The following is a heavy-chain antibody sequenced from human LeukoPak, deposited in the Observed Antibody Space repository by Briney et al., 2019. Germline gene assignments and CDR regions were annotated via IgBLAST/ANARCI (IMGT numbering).Heavy chain of an antibody. CDR2: ISSSSGTI. CDR3: AREQAAAASDY. J-gene: IGHJ4*02. V-gene: IGHV3-48*02. Sequence: GGSLRLSCAASGFTFNIYSMNWVRQAPGKGLDWVSYISSSSGTIYYADSVKGRFTISRDNAKNSLYLQVNSLRDEDTAVYYCAREQAAAASDYWGQGSLVTVSS. CDR1: GFTFNIYS. D-gene: IGHD6-13*01.